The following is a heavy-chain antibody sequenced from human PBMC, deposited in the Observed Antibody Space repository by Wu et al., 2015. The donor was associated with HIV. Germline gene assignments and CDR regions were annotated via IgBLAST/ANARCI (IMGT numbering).Heavy chain of an antibody. Sequence: QVQLVQSGAEVKKPGASVKVSCKASGYTFTDYYMHWVRQAPGQGLEWVGWINPNSGGTNYAQKFQGRVTMTRDTSINTVYMELSRLRYDDTAMYYCARVGTLLRGVSFLVYWGQGTLVTVSS. J-gene: IGHJ4*02. D-gene: IGHD3-10*01. CDR1: GYTFTDYY. V-gene: IGHV1-2*02. CDR3: ARVGTLLRGVSFLVY. CDR2: INPNSGGT.